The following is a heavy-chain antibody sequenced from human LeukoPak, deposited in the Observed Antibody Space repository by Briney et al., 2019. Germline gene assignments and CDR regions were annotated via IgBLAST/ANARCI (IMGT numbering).Heavy chain of an antibody. D-gene: IGHD6-13*01. CDR1: GFTFSRHG. V-gene: IGHV3-30*03. CDR2: ISNDGSRK. J-gene: IGHJ4*02. CDR3: ARSIPYGTTWYGRSDY. Sequence: GGSLRLSCAPSGFTFSRHGMHWVRQAPGKGLEWVAIISNDGSRKYYAHSVEGRFTISRDNSKNTLYLQMNSLRAEDTAIYYCARSIPYGTTWYGRSDYWGQGTLVTVSS.